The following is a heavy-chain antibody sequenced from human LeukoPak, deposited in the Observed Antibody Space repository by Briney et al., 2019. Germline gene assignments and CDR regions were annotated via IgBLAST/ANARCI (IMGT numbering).Heavy chain of an antibody. V-gene: IGHV3-9*01. CDR1: GFTFDDYA. D-gene: IGHD5-12*01. Sequence: PGGSLRLSCAASGFTFDDYAMHWVRHAPGKGLEWVSGISWNSGSIGYADSVKGRFTISRDNAKNSLYLQMNSLRAEDTALYYCAKDISGYEHSRYYFDYWGQGTLVTVSS. CDR3: AKDISGYEHSRYYFDY. J-gene: IGHJ4*02. CDR2: ISWNSGSI.